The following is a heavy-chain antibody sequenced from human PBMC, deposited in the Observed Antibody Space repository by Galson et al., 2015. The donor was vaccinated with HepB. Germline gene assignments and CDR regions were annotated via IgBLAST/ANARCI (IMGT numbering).Heavy chain of an antibody. V-gene: IGHV3-30-3*01. D-gene: IGHD3-3*01. CDR3: ARDLSSGITAFGLGQYHYYAMDV. CDR2: ISYDGINK. Sequence: SLRLSCAASGFTFSSFPIHWVRQSPGKRLEWVAVISYDGINKYYADSVKGRFTVSRDDSKNTVFLQMNSLTVEDTAVYYCARDLSSGITAFGLGQYHYYAMDVWGQGTTVTVSS. J-gene: IGHJ6*02. CDR1: GFTFSSFP.